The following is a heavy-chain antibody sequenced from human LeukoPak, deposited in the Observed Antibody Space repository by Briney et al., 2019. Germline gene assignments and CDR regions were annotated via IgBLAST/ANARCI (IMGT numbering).Heavy chain of an antibody. J-gene: IGHJ6*02. CDR3: ARDTSYGMDV. Sequence: SETLSLTCTVSGGSISSGGYYWSWIRQHPGKGLEWIGYIYYSGSTYYNPSLKSRVTISVDTSKNQFSLKLSSVTAADTAVYYCARDTSYGMDVWGQGTTVTVSS. CDR1: GGSISSGGYY. CDR2: IYYSGST. V-gene: IGHV4-31*03.